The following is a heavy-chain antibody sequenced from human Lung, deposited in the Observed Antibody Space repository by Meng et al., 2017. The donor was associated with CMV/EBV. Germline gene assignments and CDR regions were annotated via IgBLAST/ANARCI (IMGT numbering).Heavy chain of an antibody. J-gene: IGHJ5*02. CDR3: ARSGYCSSTSCDNWFDP. CDR2: IYPGDSDT. Sequence: GGSXRLXCKGSGYXFTSYWIGWVRQMPGKGLEWMGIIYPGDSDTRYSPSFQGQVTISADKSISTAYLQWSSLKASDTAMYYCARSGYCSSTSCDNWFDPWXQGTXVTVSS. CDR1: GYXFTSYW. V-gene: IGHV5-51*03. D-gene: IGHD2-2*03.